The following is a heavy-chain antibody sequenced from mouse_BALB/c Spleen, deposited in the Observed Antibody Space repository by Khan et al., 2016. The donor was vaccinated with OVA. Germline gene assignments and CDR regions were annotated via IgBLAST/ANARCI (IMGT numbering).Heavy chain of an antibody. Sequence: QVQLKESGPGLVAPSQSLSITCTISGFSLTSYGIHWVRQPPGKGLEWLVVIWSDGKTTYNSALKSRLNIIKDNSKSQVFLKMNSLQTDDTAMYYCARQIFPGCFDVWGAGTTVTVSS. J-gene: IGHJ1*01. CDR1: GFSLTSYG. CDR2: IWSDGKT. V-gene: IGHV2-6-1*01. CDR3: ARQIFPGCFDV.